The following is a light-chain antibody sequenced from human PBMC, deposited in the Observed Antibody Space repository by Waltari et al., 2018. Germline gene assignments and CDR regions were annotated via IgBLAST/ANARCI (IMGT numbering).Light chain of an antibody. V-gene: IGLV3-21*04. Sequence: SYVLTQPPSMSVAPGKTARNTCGGSHIGGKSVQWYQQKPGQAPVLVMHYNTDRPSGIPGRFSGSNSGNTATLTINRVEAGDEADYYCQVWGDDSGPYVIFGGGTKLTVL. CDR3: QVWGDDSGPYVI. J-gene: IGLJ2*01. CDR1: HIGGKS. CDR2: YNT.